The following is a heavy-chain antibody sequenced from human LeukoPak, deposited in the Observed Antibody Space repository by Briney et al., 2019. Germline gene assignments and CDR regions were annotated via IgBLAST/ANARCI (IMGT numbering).Heavy chain of an antibody. J-gene: IGHJ6*03. Sequence: ASVKVSCKASGYTFTSYDINWVRQATGQGLEWMGWMNPNSGNTGYAQKFQGRVTITRNTSISTAYMELSSLRSEDTAVYYCARAGGVVSYYYMDVWGKGTTVTVSS. CDR2: MNPNSGNT. CDR3: ARAGGVVSYYYMDV. D-gene: IGHD2-2*01. CDR1: GYTFTSYD. V-gene: IGHV1-8*03.